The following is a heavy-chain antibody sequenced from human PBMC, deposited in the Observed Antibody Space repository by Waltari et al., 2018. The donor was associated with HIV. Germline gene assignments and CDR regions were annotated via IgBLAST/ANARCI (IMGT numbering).Heavy chain of an antibody. J-gene: IGHJ3*02. V-gene: IGHV3-9*01. CDR3: AKVAMTAVTSYAIDI. Sequence: EVLLVESGGGLVQPGGSLGLSWAASGFKFADYAMYWVRQAPGRGLEWVSSISWNSGTIGYADSVKGRFTTSRDNAKNSLSLQMNSLRADDTALYYCAKVAMTAVTSYAIDIWGQGTMVTVSS. D-gene: IGHD4-17*01. CDR2: ISWNSGTI. CDR1: GFKFADYA.